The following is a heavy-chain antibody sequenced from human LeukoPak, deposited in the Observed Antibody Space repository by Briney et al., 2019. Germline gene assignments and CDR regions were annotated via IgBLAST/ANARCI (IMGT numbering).Heavy chain of an antibody. V-gene: IGHV1-18*01. J-gene: IGHJ2*01. CDR1: GYTFTTYG. D-gene: IGHD3-9*01. Sequence: ASVKVSCKASGYTFTTYGISWVRQAPGQGLEWMGWISPYNGNTNYAQKFQGRVTMTTDTSTSTTYMELRSLTSDDTAVYYCARDSDWVFDLWGRGTVVTVSS. CDR3: ARDSDWVFDL. CDR2: ISPYNGNT.